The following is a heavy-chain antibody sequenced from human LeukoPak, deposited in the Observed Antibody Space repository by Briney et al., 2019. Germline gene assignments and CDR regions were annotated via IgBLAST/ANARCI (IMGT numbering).Heavy chain of an antibody. D-gene: IGHD2-15*01. CDR2: NNGDGSTT. Sequence: PGGPLSLSFLASGLSLSGYWLYWFGQPPGKGLLYISRNNGDGSTTNYADVVKGRFTMSRDNVKNTLYLQMNSLRVEDTDVYYCARDPRNVGLAPWGQGTLVTVSS. V-gene: IGHV3-74*01. CDR1: GLSLSGYW. J-gene: IGHJ5*02. CDR3: ARDPRNVGLAP.